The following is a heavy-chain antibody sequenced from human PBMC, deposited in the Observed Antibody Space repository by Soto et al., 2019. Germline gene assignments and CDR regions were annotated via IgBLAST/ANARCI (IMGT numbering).Heavy chain of an antibody. J-gene: IGHJ4*02. Sequence: PPETLSLTCALSGYSISSGYNWGWIRQPPGKGLEWIGSIYHSGSTYYNPSLKSRVTISVDTSKNQFSLKLSSVTAADTAVYYCARAWDGFGSGSPSFDYWGQGTLVTVSS. V-gene: IGHV4-38-2*01. D-gene: IGHD3-10*01. CDR2: IYHSGST. CDR3: ARAWDGFGSGSPSFDY. CDR1: GYSISSGYN.